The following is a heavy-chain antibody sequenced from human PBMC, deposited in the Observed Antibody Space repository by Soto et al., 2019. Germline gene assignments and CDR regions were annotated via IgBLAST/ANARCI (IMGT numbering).Heavy chain of an antibody. V-gene: IGHV2-5*02. CDR3: AHSGSSWYGKYFQH. Sequence: QITLKESGPTLVKPTQPLTLTCTFSGFSLSTSGVGVGCIRQPPGKALEWLALIYWDDDKRYSPSLKSRLTITKDTPKNQVVLTMTNMDPVDTATYYCAHSGSSWYGKYFQHWGQGTLVTVSS. CDR2: IYWDDDK. D-gene: IGHD6-13*01. J-gene: IGHJ1*01. CDR1: GFSLSTSGVG.